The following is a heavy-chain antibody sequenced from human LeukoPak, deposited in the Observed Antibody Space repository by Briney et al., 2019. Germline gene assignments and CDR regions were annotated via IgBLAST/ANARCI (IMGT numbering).Heavy chain of an antibody. CDR1: GFTFSSYA. J-gene: IGHJ4*02. V-gene: IGHV3-23*01. Sequence: PGGSLRLSCAASGFTFSSYAMSWVRQAPGKGLEWVSAISGSGGSTYYADSEKGRFTISRDNSKNTLYLQMNSLRAEDTAVYYCAKHSGGSCYSSFDYWGQGTLVTVSS. D-gene: IGHD2-15*01. CDR2: ISGSGGST. CDR3: AKHSGGSCYSSFDY.